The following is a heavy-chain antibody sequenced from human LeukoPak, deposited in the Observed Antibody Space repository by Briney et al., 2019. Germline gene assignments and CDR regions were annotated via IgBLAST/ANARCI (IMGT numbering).Heavy chain of an antibody. CDR2: IGGSDGST. Sequence: PGGSLRLPCVASGFTFSTHAMSWVRLAPGKGLEWVSAIGGSDGSTYYADSVKGRFTISRDNSKDTLYLQMNSLRAEDTAVYYCAKRDSSGSYPYYFDYWGQGTLVTVSS. D-gene: IGHD3-22*01. CDR1: GFTFSTHA. J-gene: IGHJ4*02. V-gene: IGHV3-23*01. CDR3: AKRDSSGSYPYYFDY.